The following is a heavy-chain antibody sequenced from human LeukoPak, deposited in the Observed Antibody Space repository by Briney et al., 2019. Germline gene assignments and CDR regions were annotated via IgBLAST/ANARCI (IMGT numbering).Heavy chain of an antibody. CDR2: INHSGST. CDR1: GGSFSGYY. J-gene: IGHJ3*02. Sequence: SETLSLTCAVYGGSFSGYYWSWIRQPPAKGLEWLGEINHSGSTNYTPSLKSRVTISVDTSKNQFSLKLSSVTAADTAVYYCGATAPGGAFDIWGQGTMVTVSS. D-gene: IGHD1-1*01. CDR3: GATAPGGAFDI. V-gene: IGHV4-34*01.